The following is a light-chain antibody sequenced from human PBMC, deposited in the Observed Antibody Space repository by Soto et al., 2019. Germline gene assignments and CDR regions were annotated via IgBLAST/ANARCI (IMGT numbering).Light chain of an antibody. J-gene: IGKJ1*01. V-gene: IGKV3-11*01. Sequence: EIVLTQSQATLSLSPAERATLSCRASQSVSSYLAWYQQKPGQAPRLLIYDASNRATGIPARFSGSGSGTDFTHTISSLEPEDFAVYYCQQRSNWPTFGLGTKVEIK. CDR2: DAS. CDR1: QSVSSY. CDR3: QQRSNWPT.